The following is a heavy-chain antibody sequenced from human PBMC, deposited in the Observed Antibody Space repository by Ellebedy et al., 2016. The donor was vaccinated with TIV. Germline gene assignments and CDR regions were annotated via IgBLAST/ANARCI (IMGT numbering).Heavy chain of an antibody. Sequence: GGSLRLXCAASGFTFSDHYMDWVRQAPGKGLEWVARIRNKANAYSTQYAASAKGRFTISRDDSKSSLYLQMTSLKTEDTAVYYCARANGYSSGYYLYNWFDPWGQGTLVTVSS. V-gene: IGHV3-72*01. CDR2: IRNKANAYST. CDR1: GFTFSDHY. D-gene: IGHD6-19*01. CDR3: ARANGYSSGYYLYNWFDP. J-gene: IGHJ5*02.